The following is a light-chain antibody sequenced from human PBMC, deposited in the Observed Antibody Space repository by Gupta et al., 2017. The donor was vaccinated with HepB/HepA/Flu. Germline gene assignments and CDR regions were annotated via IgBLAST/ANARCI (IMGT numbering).Light chain of an antibody. Sequence: DIVMTQSPLSLPVTPGEPASISCRSSQSLLHSNGYYYLDWYLQKPGQSPQLLIYWGSKRASGVPDRFSGRGSGTDFTLKSSRGEAEHVGVYYGTQVLPTRTCGEGTKVELK. CDR2: WGS. V-gene: IGKV2-28*01. CDR1: QSLLHSNGYYY. CDR3: TQVLPTRT. J-gene: IGKJ1*01.